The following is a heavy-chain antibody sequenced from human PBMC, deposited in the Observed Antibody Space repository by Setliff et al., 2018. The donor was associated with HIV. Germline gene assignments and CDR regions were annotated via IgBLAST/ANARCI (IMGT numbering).Heavy chain of an antibody. CDR3: ARRARGTYTPPGAFDI. CDR2: IYPGGSDT. CDR1: GYNFTNYW. D-gene: IGHD2-2*02. Sequence: PGESLKISCKGSGYNFTNYWIGWVRQMPEKGLEWMGIIYPGGSDTRYSPSFQGQVTISADKSISTAYLQWSSLKASDTAMYYCARRARGTYTPPGAFDIWGQGTMVTVS. V-gene: IGHV5-51*01. J-gene: IGHJ3*02.